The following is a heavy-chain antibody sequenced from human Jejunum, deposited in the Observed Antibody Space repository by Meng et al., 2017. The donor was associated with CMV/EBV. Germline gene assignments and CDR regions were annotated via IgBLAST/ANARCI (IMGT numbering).Heavy chain of an antibody. V-gene: IGHV3-53*01. J-gene: IGHJ4*02. Sequence: AVSGFTVSSNYMSWVRQAPGKGLEWVSVIYAGGSAYYADSVKDRFTISRENSKNTLYLQMNSLRAEDTAVYYCARGTIAAELFDYWGQGTRVTVSS. CDR3: ARGTIAAELFDY. CDR1: GFTVSSNY. CDR2: IYAGGSA. D-gene: IGHD6-6*01.